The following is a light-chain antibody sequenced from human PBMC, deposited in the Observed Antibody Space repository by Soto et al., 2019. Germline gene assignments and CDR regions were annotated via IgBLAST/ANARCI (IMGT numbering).Light chain of an antibody. V-gene: IGLV2-8*01. Sequence: QSALTQPPSASGSPGQSVTISCTGTSSDVGGHNYVSWYQQHPGKAPKLMIYEVTQRPSGVPDRFSGSKSGNTASLTVSGLQAEDAADYYCCSYAGNNNVFGTGTKLTVL. CDR3: CSYAGNNNV. J-gene: IGLJ1*01. CDR2: EVT. CDR1: SSDVGGHNY.